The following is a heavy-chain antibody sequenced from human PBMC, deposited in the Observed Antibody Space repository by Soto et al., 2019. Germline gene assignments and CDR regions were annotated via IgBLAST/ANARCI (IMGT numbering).Heavy chain of an antibody. CDR2: ISTYSGDT. J-gene: IGHJ5*02. CDR1: GYTFFTYD. V-gene: IGHV1-18*01. CDR3: ARHHGPTTSENGFDP. Sequence: QVHLVQSGVEVKTPGASVKVSCQASGYTFFTYDIIWVRQAPGQGLEWMGWISTYSGDTKYAQKFQGRVIMTTDTSTDTAYVELRSLRSDDTAVYYCARHHGPTTSENGFDPWGQGTLVTVSS. D-gene: IGHD5-12*01.